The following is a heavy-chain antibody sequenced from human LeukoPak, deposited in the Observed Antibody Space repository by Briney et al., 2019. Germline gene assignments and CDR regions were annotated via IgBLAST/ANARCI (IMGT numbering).Heavy chain of an antibody. D-gene: IGHD3-10*01. V-gene: IGHV4-61*02. CDR1: GGSISSGSYY. Sequence: PSETLSLTCTVSGGSISSGSYYWSWIRQPAGKGLEWIGRIYTSGSTNYNPSLKSRVTISVDTSKNQFSLKLSSVTAADTAVYYCARLPYGSGSYYKGRLFDYWGQGTLVTVSS. CDR3: ARLPYGSGSYYKGRLFDY. J-gene: IGHJ4*02. CDR2: IYTSGST.